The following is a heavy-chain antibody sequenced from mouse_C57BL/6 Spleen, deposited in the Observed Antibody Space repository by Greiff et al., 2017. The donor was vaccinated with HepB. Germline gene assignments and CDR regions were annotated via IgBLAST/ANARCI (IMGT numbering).Heavy chain of an antibody. CDR1: GYTFTSYW. CDR3: ARFYYDYDVERGWFAY. CDR2: INPSSGYT. D-gene: IGHD2-4*01. J-gene: IGHJ3*01. V-gene: IGHV1-7*01. Sequence: QVHVKQSGAELAKPGASVKLSCKASGYTFTSYWMHWVKQRPGQGLEWIGYINPSSGYTKYNQKFKDKATLTADKSSSTAYMQLSSLTYEDSAVYYCARFYYDYDVERGWFAYWGQGTLVTVSA.